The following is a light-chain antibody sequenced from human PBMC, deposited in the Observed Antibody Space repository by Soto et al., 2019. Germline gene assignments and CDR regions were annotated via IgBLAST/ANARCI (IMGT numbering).Light chain of an antibody. CDR1: SGHSSYA. Sequence: QAVVTQLPSASASLGASVKLTCTLSSGHSSYAIAWHQQQPEKGPRYLMKLNSDGSHSKGDGIPDRFSGSSSGAERYLTISSLQSEDEADYYCQTWGTGIHYVFGTGTKVTVL. J-gene: IGLJ1*01. V-gene: IGLV4-69*01. CDR3: QTWGTGIHYV. CDR2: LNSDGSH.